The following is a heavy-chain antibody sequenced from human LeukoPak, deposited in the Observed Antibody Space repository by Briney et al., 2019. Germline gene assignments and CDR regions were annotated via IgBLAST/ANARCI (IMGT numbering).Heavy chain of an antibody. D-gene: IGHD1-26*01. J-gene: IGHJ4*02. V-gene: IGHV3-23*01. CDR1: GFTFSNYA. Sequence: GGSLRLSCAASGFTFSNYAMTRVRQAPGKGLEWVSASSGSGGSTYYADSVKGRFTISRDNSKNTLFLQMNSLRAEDTAVYYCAKALYTTNYYQFDYWGQGTLVTVSS. CDR3: AKALYTTNYYQFDY. CDR2: SSGSGGST.